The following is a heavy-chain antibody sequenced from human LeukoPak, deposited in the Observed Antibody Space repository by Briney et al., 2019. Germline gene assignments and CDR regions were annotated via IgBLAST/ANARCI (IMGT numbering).Heavy chain of an antibody. J-gene: IGHJ4*02. V-gene: IGHV3-64D*06. CDR2: ISSNGGST. CDR1: GFTFSTYA. CDR3: ASPYSGYDHNFDY. Sequence: PGGSLRLSCSASGFTFSTYAMHWVRQAPGKGLEYVSSISSNGGSTYYADSVKGRFTISRDNSKDTLFLQMSSLRAEDTAVYYCASPYSGYDHNFDYWGQGTLVTVSS. D-gene: IGHD5-12*01.